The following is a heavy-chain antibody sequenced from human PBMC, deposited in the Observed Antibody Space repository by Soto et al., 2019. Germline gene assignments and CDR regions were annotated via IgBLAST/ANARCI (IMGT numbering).Heavy chain of an antibody. CDR1: GGSISSGDYY. V-gene: IGHV4-30-4*01. J-gene: IGHJ4*02. D-gene: IGHD3-10*01. CDR2: IYYSGST. Sequence: SETLSLTCTVSGGSISSGDYYWSWIRQPPGKGLEWIGYIYYSGSTYYNPSLKSRVTISVDTSKNQFSLKLSSVTAADTAVYYCARGLEGYYGSGSRRIRLFDYWGQGTLVTVSS. CDR3: ARGLEGYYGSGSRRIRLFDY.